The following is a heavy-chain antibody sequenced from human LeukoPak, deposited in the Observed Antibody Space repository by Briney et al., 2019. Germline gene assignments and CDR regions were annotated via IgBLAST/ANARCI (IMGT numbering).Heavy chain of an antibody. CDR3: AKDTVVVVAATGYFDY. Sequence: GGSLRLSCAASRFTFSSYAMSWVRQAPGKGLEWVSAISGSGGSTYYADSVKGRFTISRDNSKNTLYLQMNSLRAEDTAVYYCAKDTVVVVAATGYFDYWGQGTLVTVSS. D-gene: IGHD2-15*01. V-gene: IGHV3-23*01. CDR1: RFTFSSYA. J-gene: IGHJ4*02. CDR2: ISGSGGST.